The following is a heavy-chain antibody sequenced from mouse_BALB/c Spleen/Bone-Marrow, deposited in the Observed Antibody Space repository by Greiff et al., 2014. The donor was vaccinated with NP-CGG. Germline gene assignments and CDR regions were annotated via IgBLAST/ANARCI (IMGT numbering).Heavy chain of an antibody. CDR1: GYAFTNYL. J-gene: IGHJ4*01. D-gene: IGHD2-4*01. V-gene: IGHV1-54*01. Sequence: VQLQQSGAELVRPGTSVKVSCKASGYAFTNYLIEWVNQRPGQGLEWIGVINPGSGGTDYNEKFKGKATLTADKSSSTAYMQLSSLTSDDSAVYFCARDGDYDEGYAMDYWGQGTSVTVSS. CDR2: INPGSGGT. CDR3: ARDGDYDEGYAMDY.